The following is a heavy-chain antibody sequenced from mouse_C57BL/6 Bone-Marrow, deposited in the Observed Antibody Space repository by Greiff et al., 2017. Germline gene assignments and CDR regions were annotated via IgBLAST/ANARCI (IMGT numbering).Heavy chain of an antibody. D-gene: IGHD1-1*01. J-gene: IGHJ4*01. Sequence: LAHIYWDDDKRYNPSLKSRLTISKETSRNQVFLKITSVDTADTATYYCARSPYYYGSSYDAMDYWGQGTSVTVSS. CDR2: IYWDDDK. V-gene: IGHV8-12*01. CDR3: ARSPYYYGSSYDAMDY.